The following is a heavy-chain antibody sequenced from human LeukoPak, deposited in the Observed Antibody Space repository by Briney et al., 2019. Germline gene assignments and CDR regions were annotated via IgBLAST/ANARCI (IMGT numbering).Heavy chain of an antibody. V-gene: IGHV4-59*08. CDR1: GGAINSHY. Sequence: PSETLSLTCTVSGGAINSHYWIWIRQPPGKGLEWIGDIYYKGNTNYNPSLKSRVTISVDTSKNHLSLKLTSVLAADTAIYYCVRRDNTGWNYFDYWGQGILVTVSS. D-gene: IGHD6-19*01. CDR3: VRRDNTGWNYFDY. J-gene: IGHJ4*02. CDR2: IYYKGNT.